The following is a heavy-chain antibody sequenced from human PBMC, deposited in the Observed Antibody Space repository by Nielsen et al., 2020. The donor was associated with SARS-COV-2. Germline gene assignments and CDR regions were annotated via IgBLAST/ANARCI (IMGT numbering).Heavy chain of an antibody. D-gene: IGHD1-1*01. CDR3: ARQERATNWQAYFDY. CDR2: IYPSDFDT. J-gene: IGHJ4*02. Sequence: GESLKISCQGSGYSFSDDWIGWVRQMPGNGLEWIGIIYPSDFDTRYSPSFEGQVTISVDKSINTAYLQWSSLQASDTAIYYCARQERATNWQAYFDYWGQGTLVTVS. CDR1: GYSFSDDW. V-gene: IGHV5-51*01.